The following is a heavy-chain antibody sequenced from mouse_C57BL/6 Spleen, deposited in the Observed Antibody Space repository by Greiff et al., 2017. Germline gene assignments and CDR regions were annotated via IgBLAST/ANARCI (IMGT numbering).Heavy chain of an antibody. CDR3: ARHYDYYYAMDY. D-gene: IGHD2-4*01. CDR1: GYTFTSYW. Sequence: QVQLQQPGAELVKPGASVKMSCTASGYTFTSYWITWVKQRPGQGLEWIGDIYPGSGSTNYNEKFKSKATLTVDTSSSTAYMQLSSLTSEDSAVYYCARHYDYYYAMDYWGQGTSVTVSS. CDR2: IYPGSGST. J-gene: IGHJ4*01. V-gene: IGHV1-55*01.